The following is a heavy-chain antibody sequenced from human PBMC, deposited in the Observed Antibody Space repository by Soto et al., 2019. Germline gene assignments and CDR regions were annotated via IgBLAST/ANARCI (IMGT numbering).Heavy chain of an antibody. Sequence: PSETLSLTCAVYGGSFSGYYWSWIRQPPGKGLEWIGEIDHSGSTNYNPSLKSRVTISVDTSKNQFSLKLSSVTAADTAVYYCARGLFRPAGGGVIVHYYYYYYMDVWGKGTTVTVSS. CDR2: IDHSGST. CDR3: ARGLFRPAGGGVIVHYYYYYYMDV. CDR1: GGSFSGYY. V-gene: IGHV4-34*01. J-gene: IGHJ6*03. D-gene: IGHD3-16*02.